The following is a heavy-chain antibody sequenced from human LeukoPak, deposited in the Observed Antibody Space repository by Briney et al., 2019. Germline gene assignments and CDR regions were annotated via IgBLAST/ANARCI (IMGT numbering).Heavy chain of an antibody. V-gene: IGHV1-2*02. D-gene: IGHD4-17*01. CDR3: ARELYGDYGAFDI. J-gene: IGHJ3*02. CDR2: INPNSGGT. CDR1: GYTFTGYY. Sequence: ASVKVSCKASGYTFTGYYMHWVRQAPGQGLEWMGWINPNSGGTNYAQKFQGRVTMTRDTSISTAYMELSRLRSDDTAVYYCARELYGDYGAFDIWGQGTMVTVSS.